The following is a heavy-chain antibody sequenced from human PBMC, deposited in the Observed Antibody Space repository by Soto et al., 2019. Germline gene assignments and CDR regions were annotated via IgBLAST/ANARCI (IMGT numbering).Heavy chain of an antibody. CDR2: VSYDGNDN. CDR3: ARTAAAGTRYYGMDV. D-gene: IGHD6-13*01. J-gene: IGHJ6*02. V-gene: IGHV3-30-3*01. CDR1: GFTFTSYA. Sequence: QVQLVESGGGVVQPGGSLRLSCAASGFTFTSYAMHWVRQAPGKGLEWVAAVSYDGNDNYYADFVKGRFTISRDNSKNTLNLQMDSLRPEDTAVCSCARTAAAGTRYYGMDVWGQGTTVTVS.